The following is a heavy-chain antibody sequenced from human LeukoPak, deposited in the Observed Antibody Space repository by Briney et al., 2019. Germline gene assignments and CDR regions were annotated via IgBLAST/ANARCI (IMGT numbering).Heavy chain of an antibody. Sequence: GVSLRLFCAGSGFTFSGSALLWVREASGQALGWIGQNTSKANSYLTAYAASVKATFTISRDDSTNTAYLQMNSLKTEDTAVYYCTSRGPITFGGVIVENWGQATLVIVSS. CDR1: GFTFSGSA. CDR2: NTSKANSYLT. D-gene: IGHD3-16*02. V-gene: IGHV3-73*01. J-gene: IGHJ4*02. CDR3: TSRGPITFGGVIVEN.